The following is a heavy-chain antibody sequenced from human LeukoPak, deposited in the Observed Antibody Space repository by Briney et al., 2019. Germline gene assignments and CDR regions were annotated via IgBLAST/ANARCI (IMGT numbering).Heavy chain of an antibody. Sequence: GGSLRLSCVASGFTVSSNYMSWVRQAPGKGLEWVSVIYAGVTTSYANSVKGRFTISRDDSKNTLYLQVNSLSAEDAAVYYCVRGKGDSGSYYFDYWGQGTLVTVSS. CDR3: VRGKGDSGSYYFDY. CDR2: IYAGVTT. CDR1: GFTVSSNY. V-gene: IGHV3-66*01. J-gene: IGHJ4*02. D-gene: IGHD1-26*01.